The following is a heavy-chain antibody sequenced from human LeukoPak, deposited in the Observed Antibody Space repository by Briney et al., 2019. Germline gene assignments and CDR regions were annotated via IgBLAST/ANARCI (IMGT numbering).Heavy chain of an antibody. Sequence: SETLSLTCTVSGGSISGYYWSWIRQPPGKGLEWIGEINHSGSTNYNPSLKSRVTISVDTSKNQFSLKLSSVTAADTAVYYCARVALNTAIESDAFDIWGQGTMVTVSS. V-gene: IGHV4-34*01. D-gene: IGHD5-18*01. J-gene: IGHJ3*02. CDR2: INHSGST. CDR1: GGSISGYY. CDR3: ARVALNTAIESDAFDI.